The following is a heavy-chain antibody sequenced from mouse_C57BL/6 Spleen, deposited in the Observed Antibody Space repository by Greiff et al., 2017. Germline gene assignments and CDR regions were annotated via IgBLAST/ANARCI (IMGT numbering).Heavy chain of an antibody. CDR2: ISGGGGNT. Sequence: EVKVEESGGGLVKPGGSLKLSCAASGFTFSSYTMSWVRQTPEKRLEWVATISGGGGNTYYPDRVKGRFTISRDNAKNTLYLQMSSLRSEDTALYYCARHEALGSSYDYWGQGTTLTVSS. CDR3: ARHEALGSSYDY. D-gene: IGHD1-1*01. V-gene: IGHV5-9*01. CDR1: GFTFSSYT. J-gene: IGHJ2*01.